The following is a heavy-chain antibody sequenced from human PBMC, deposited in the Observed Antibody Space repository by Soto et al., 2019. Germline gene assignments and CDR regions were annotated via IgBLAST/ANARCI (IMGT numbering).Heavy chain of an antibody. V-gene: IGHV4-31*03. CDR1: GGSISSGGYY. CDR3: ARNCDYFMSGALDAFDI. D-gene: IGHD4-17*01. Sequence: QVQLQESGPGLVKPSQTLSLTCTVSGGSISSGGYYWSWIRQHPGKGLEWIGYIYYSGSTYYNPSLKSRVTISVDTSKNQFSLKLSSVTAADTAVYYCARNCDYFMSGALDAFDIWGQGTMVTVSS. J-gene: IGHJ3*02. CDR2: IYYSGST.